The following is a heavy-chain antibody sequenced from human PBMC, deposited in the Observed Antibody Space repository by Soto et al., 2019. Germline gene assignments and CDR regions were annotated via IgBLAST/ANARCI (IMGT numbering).Heavy chain of an antibody. J-gene: IGHJ4*01. Sequence: EVHLLESGGGLVQPGGSLRLSCAASGFNFNNYAMSWVRQAPGERPEWVSFISSNADTTYYADSVKGRFTISRDNSRNTQFLQMNTLGAEDTAIYYCARDILDVGSYPDYWGHGTLVTVS. CDR3: ARDILDVGSYPDY. V-gene: IGHV3-23*01. CDR1: GFNFNNYA. D-gene: IGHD3-10*01. CDR2: ISSNADTT.